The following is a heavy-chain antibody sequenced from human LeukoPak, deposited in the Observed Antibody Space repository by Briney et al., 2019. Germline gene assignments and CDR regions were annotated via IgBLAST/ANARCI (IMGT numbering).Heavy chain of an antibody. CDR2: ISGSGGST. V-gene: IGHV3-23*01. CDR3: ARDRYCSGGSCYFGHYYYYMDV. J-gene: IGHJ6*03. CDR1: GFTFSSYG. Sequence: GGTLRLSCAASGFTFSSYGMSWVRQAPGKGLEWVSAISGSGGSTYYADSVKGRFTISRDNAKNSLYLQMNSLRAEDTAVYYCARDRYCSGGSCYFGHYYYYMDVWGKGTTVTVSS. D-gene: IGHD2-15*01.